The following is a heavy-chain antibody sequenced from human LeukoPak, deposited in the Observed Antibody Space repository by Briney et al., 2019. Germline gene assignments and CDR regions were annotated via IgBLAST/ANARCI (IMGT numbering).Heavy chain of an antibody. J-gene: IGHJ5*02. V-gene: IGHV4-4*07. CDR1: GGSISSYY. D-gene: IGHD3-16*02. Sequence: KASETLSLTCTVSGGSISSYYWSWIRQPAGKGLEWIGRIYTSGSTNYNPSLKSRVTMSVDTSKNQFSLKLSSVTAADTAVYYCARVVGMITFGGVIYNWFDPWGQGTLVTVSS. CDR2: IYTSGST. CDR3: ARVVGMITFGGVIYNWFDP.